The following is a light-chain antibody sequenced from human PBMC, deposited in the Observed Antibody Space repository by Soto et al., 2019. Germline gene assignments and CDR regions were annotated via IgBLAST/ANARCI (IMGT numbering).Light chain of an antibody. CDR2: GAS. Sequence: EVVMTQSPATLSVSPGERATLSCRASESVSSNLAWYQQRPGQAPRLVIYGASTSATGIPARFSGGGSGTEFTLTISSLQSEDFAVYDCQQYNSWPPITFGQGTRLEIK. CDR1: ESVSSN. CDR3: QQYNSWPPIT. J-gene: IGKJ5*01. V-gene: IGKV3-15*01.